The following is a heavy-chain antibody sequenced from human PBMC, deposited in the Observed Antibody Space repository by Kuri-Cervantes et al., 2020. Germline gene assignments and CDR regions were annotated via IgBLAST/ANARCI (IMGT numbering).Heavy chain of an antibody. CDR1: GFTFGDYA. CDR2: IRSKAYGGTT. V-gene: IGHV3-49*03. D-gene: IGHD5-12*01. J-gene: IGHJ4*02. Sequence: GESLKISCTASGFTFGDYAMSWFRQAPGKGLERVGFIRSKAYGGTTEYAASVKGRFTISRDDSKSIAYLQMNSLKTEDTAVYYCTRGYSGYINFDYWGQGTLVTVSS. CDR3: TRGYSGYINFDY.